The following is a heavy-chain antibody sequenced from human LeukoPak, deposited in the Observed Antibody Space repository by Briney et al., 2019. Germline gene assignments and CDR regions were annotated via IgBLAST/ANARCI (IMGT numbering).Heavy chain of an antibody. CDR3: ARDRRVSSGSGTRGGAFDI. Sequence: SVKVSCKASGGTFSSYAISWVRQAPGQGLEWMGRIIPILGIANYAQKFQGRVTITADKSTSTAYMELSSLRSEDTAVYCCARDRRVSSGSGTRGGAFDIWGQGTMVTVSS. J-gene: IGHJ3*02. V-gene: IGHV1-69*04. D-gene: IGHD3-10*01. CDR1: GGTFSSYA. CDR2: IIPILGIA.